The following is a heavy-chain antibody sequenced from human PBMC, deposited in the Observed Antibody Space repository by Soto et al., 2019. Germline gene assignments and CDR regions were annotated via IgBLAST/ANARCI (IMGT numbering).Heavy chain of an antibody. CDR3: ARDTDRAQLGGNYYDIMDA. V-gene: IGHV1-69*14. CDR1: GGTFSTSA. D-gene: IGHD3-3*02. J-gene: IGHJ6*02. CDR2: IMPIFRTA. Sequence: QVQVVQSGAEVKKPGSSVKVSCKTSGGTFSTSAISWVRQAPGQGLEWMGGIMPIFRTADYAQKFQGRVTITADKSASTAYLELRSLTSEDTAVYYCARDTDRAQLGGNYYDIMDAWGQGTTVTVTS.